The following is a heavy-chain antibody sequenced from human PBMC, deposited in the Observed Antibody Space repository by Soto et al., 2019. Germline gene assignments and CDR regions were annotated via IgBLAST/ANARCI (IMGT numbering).Heavy chain of an antibody. J-gene: IGHJ4*02. D-gene: IGHD3-10*01. Sequence: LRLSFAASGFTFSSYAMSWVRQAPGKGLEWVSAISGSGGSTYYADSVKGRFTISRDNSKNTLYLQMNSLRAEDTAVYYCATDDYGSGSFLGKFDYWGQGTLVTVSS. V-gene: IGHV3-23*01. CDR3: ATDDYGSGSFLGKFDY. CDR1: GFTFSSYA. CDR2: ISGSGGST.